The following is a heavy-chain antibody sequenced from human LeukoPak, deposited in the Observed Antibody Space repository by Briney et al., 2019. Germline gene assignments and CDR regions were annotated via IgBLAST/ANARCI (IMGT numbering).Heavy chain of an antibody. CDR2: ISSRGSYT. J-gene: IGHJ4*02. Sequence: GGSLRLSCAASGFTVSNHYMSWVRQAPGKGLEWVSYISSRGSYTNYADSVKGRFTISRDNAKNSLYLQMNSLRAEDTAVYYCARDLYDYVWGSYRYTFDYWGQGTLVTVSS. V-gene: IGHV3-11*06. CDR3: ARDLYDYVWGSYRYTFDY. CDR1: GFTVSNHY. D-gene: IGHD3-16*02.